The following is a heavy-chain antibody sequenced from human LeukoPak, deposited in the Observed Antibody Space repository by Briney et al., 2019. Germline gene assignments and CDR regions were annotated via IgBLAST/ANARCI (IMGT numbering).Heavy chain of an antibody. CDR2: INPNSGGT. D-gene: IGHD4-17*01. CDR1: GYTFTGYY. V-gene: IGHV1-2*02. J-gene: IGHJ6*03. CDR3: ARAVTTYYYYYMDV. Sequence: ASVKVSCKASGYTFTGYYMHWVRQAPGRGLEWMGWINPNSGGTNYAQKFQGRVTMTRDTSISTAYMELSRLRSDDTAVYYCARAVTTYYYYYMDVWGKGTTVTVSS.